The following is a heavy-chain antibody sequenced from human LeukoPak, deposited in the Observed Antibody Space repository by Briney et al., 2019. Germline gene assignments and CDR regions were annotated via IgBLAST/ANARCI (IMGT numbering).Heavy chain of an antibody. Sequence: SVPLSLTCAVYGESFSTYYWSWLRQSPGKGLEWIAEINHRGDTNYNPSVKSRVTISVDTSKNQFSLKVRSVTAADTAVYYCARGPTISETGYFDDWGQGTLVTVSS. CDR2: INHRGDT. CDR1: GESFSTYY. CDR3: ARGPTISETGYFDD. D-gene: IGHD1-1*01. V-gene: IGHV4-34*01. J-gene: IGHJ4*03.